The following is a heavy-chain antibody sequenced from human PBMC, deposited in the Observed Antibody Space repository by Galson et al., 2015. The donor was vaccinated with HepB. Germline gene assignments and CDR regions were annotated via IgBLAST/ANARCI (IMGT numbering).Heavy chain of an antibody. V-gene: IGHV3-30-3*01. CDR2: ISYDGSNK. J-gene: IGHJ4*02. D-gene: IGHD3-22*01. CDR3: ARELYYYDSSGYPPPDY. Sequence: SLRLSCAASGFTFSSYAMHWVRQAPGKGLEWVAVISYDGSNKYYADSEKGRFTISRDNSKNTLYLQMNSLRAEDTAVYYCARELYYYDSSGYPPPDYWGQGTLVTVSS. CDR1: GFTFSSYA.